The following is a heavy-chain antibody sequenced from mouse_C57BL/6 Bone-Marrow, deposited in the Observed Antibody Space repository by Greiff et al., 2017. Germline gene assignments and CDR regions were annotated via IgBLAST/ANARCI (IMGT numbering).Heavy chain of an antibody. CDR1: GFTFSDYG. Sequence: VQLKQSGGGLVKPGGSLKLSCAASGFTFSDYGMHWVRQAPEKGLEWVAYISSGSSTIYYADTVKGRFTISRDNAKNTLFLQLTSLRSEDTAMDYCARDGYYFYWYFDVWGTGTTVTVSS. CDR3: ARDGYYFYWYFDV. D-gene: IGHD2-3*01. CDR2: ISSGSSTI. V-gene: IGHV5-17*01. J-gene: IGHJ1*03.